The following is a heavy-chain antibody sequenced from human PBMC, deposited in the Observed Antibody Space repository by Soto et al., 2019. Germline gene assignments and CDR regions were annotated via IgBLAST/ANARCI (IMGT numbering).Heavy chain of an antibody. J-gene: IGHJ5*02. CDR1: GYTFTSYD. V-gene: IGHV1-8*01. CDR3: AQERSAAGTGWFDP. CDR2: MNPNSGNT. D-gene: IGHD6-13*01. Sequence: QVQLVQSGAEVKKPGASVKVSCKASGYTFTSYDINWVRQATGQGLEWMGWMNPNSGNTGYAQKFQGRVTMTRNTSISTAYMELSSPRSRDTPVYYRAQERSAAGTGWFDPSGQGTLVTVSS.